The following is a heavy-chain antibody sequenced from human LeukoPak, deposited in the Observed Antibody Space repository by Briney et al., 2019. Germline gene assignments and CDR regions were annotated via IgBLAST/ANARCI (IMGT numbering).Heavy chain of an antibody. D-gene: IGHD6-6*01. J-gene: IGHJ3*02. V-gene: IGHV4-28*03. CDR3: ARGLAVVEKSIAARRGPAFDI. CDR1: GYSISSSNW. Sequence: SETLSLTCAVSGYSISSSNWWGWIRQPPGKGLEWIGYIYYSGSTYYNPSLKSRVTMSVDTSKNQFSLKLSSVTAADTAVYYCARGLAVVEKSIAARRGPAFDIWGQGTMVTVSS. CDR2: IYYSGST.